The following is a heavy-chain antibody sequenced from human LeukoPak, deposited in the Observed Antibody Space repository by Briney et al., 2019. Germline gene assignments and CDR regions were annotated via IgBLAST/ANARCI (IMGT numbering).Heavy chain of an antibody. CDR2: IIPIFGTA. CDR3: ARAPTSFKAAAGAD. J-gene: IGHJ4*02. D-gene: IGHD6-13*01. Sequence: SVKVSCKASGYTFTSYGISWVRQAPGQGLEWMGGIIPIFGTANCAQKFQGRVTITADKSTSTAYMELSSLRSEDTAVYYCARAPTSFKAAAGADWGQGTLVTVSS. CDR1: GYTFTSYG. V-gene: IGHV1-69*06.